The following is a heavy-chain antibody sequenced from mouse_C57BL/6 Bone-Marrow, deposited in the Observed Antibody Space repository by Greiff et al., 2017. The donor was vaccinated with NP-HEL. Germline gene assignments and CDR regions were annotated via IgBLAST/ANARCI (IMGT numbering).Heavy chain of an antibody. CDR2: IYPRSGNT. J-gene: IGHJ3*01. Sequence: QVQLKESGAELARPGASVKLSCKASGYTFTSYGISWVKQRTGQGLEWIGEIYPRSGNTYYNEKFKGKATLTADKSSSTAYMELRSLTSEDSAVYFCARRLRIAYWGQGTLVTVSA. CDR1: GYTFTSYG. CDR3: ARRLRIAY. V-gene: IGHV1-81*01. D-gene: IGHD2-4*01.